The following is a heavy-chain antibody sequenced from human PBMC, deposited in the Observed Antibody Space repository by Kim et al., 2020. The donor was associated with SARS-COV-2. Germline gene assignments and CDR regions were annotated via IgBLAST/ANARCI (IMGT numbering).Heavy chain of an antibody. Sequence: SETLSLTCTVSGGSISSSSYYWGWIRQPPGKGLEWIGSMYYSGSTYYNPSLKSRVTISVDTSKNQFSLKLSSVTAADTAVYYGARQGRYVVRLGALDIWGQGTMVTVSS. CDR1: GGSISSSSYY. V-gene: IGHV4-39*01. D-gene: IGHD3-9*01. CDR2: MYYSGST. J-gene: IGHJ3*02. CDR3: ARQGRYVVRLGALDI.